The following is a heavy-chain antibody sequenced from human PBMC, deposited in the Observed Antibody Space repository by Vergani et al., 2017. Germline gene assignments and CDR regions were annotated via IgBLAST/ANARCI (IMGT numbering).Heavy chain of an antibody. Sequence: VQLVQSGAEVKKPGATVKISCKVSGYTFTDYYMHWVQQAPGKGLEWMGGIIPIFGTANYAQKFQGRVTITADESTSTAYMELSSLRSEDTAVYYCARDLVVGATGGRGYWFDPWGQGTLVTVSS. J-gene: IGHJ5*02. CDR1: GYTFTDYY. CDR3: ARDLVVGATGGRGYWFDP. V-gene: IGHV1-69*13. CDR2: IIPIFGTA. D-gene: IGHD1-26*01.